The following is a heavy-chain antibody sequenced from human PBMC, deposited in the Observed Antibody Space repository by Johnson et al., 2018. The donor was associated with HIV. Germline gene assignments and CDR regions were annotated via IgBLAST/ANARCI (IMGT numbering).Heavy chain of an antibody. D-gene: IGHD6-13*01. CDR3: TTDWLYSSSVGGAFDI. V-gene: IGHV3-23*04. J-gene: IGHJ3*02. Sequence: VQLVESGGGLVKPGGSLRLSCAASGFTFSSYAMSWVRQAPGTGLEWVSSISGSGGTTYYPDSVKGRFTISRDTSKSTLYLQMSSLRAEDTAVYYCTTDWLYSSSVGGAFDIWGQGTKVTVS. CDR1: GFTFSSYA. CDR2: ISGSGGTT.